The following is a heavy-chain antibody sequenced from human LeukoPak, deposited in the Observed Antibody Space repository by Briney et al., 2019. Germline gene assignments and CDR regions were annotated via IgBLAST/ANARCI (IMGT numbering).Heavy chain of an antibody. Sequence: SETLSLTCTVSGGSISSGSYYWSWIRQPAGKGLGWIGRIYTSGSTNYNPSLKSRVTISVDTSKNQFSLKLSSVTAADTAVYYCARVVEDYYDSSGYYYYFDYWGQGTLVTVSS. V-gene: IGHV4-61*02. D-gene: IGHD3-22*01. J-gene: IGHJ4*02. CDR1: GGSISSGSYY. CDR2: IYTSGST. CDR3: ARVVEDYYDSSGYYYYFDY.